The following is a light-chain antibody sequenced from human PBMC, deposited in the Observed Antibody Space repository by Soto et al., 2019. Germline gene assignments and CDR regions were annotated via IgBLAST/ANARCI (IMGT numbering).Light chain of an antibody. V-gene: IGKV3-11*01. CDR2: DAS. Sequence: EIVLTQSPATLSLSPGERATLSCRASQSVSSYLAWYQQKPGQAPRLLIYDASKRATGIPARFSGSGSGTDFTLTIGRLEPEDFAVFYCQHYDSLPITFGQGTRLEIK. J-gene: IGKJ5*01. CDR1: QSVSSY. CDR3: QHYDSLPIT.